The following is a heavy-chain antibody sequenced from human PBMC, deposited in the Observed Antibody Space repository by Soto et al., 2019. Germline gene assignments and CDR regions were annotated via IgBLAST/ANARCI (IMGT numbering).Heavy chain of an antibody. CDR3: AREASVLIPAAQPSRFDS. V-gene: IGHV1-18*01. CDR2: ISPYSGYT. Sequence: VASVKVSCKGSGYSFMKYGINWVLQAPGQGLEWVGWISPYSGYTHSAQKFHGRLTLTTDTAASTAYMELRILRSADTALYYCAREASVLIPAAQPSRFDSWGQGTLVTVSS. D-gene: IGHD2-2*01. J-gene: IGHJ4*02. CDR1: GYSFMKYG.